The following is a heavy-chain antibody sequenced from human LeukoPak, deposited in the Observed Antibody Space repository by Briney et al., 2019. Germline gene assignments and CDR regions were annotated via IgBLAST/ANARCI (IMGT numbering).Heavy chain of an antibody. D-gene: IGHD2-21*01. J-gene: IGHJ4*02. CDR1: GGSISGYY. V-gene: IGHV4-59*12. Sequence: SETLSLTCTVSGGSISGYYWSWIRQPPGKGLEWIGYIYYSGSTYYSGSTNYNPSLKSRVTISVDTSKNQFSLKLSSVTAADTAVYYCARDCGGDCPFDYWGQGTLVTVSS. CDR3: ARDCGGDCPFDY. CDR2: IYYSGSTYYSGST.